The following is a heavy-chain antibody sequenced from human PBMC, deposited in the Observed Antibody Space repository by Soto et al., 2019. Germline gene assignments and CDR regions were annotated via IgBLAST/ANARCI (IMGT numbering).Heavy chain of an antibody. J-gene: IGHJ6*02. D-gene: IGHD7-27*01. CDR1: GFTFSSYG. CDR2: ISYDGSNK. V-gene: IGHV3-30*18. Sequence: QVQLVESGEGVVQPGRSLRLSCAASGFTFSSYGMHWVRQAPGKGLEWVAVISYDGSNKYYADSVKGRFTISRDNSKNTLYLQMNSLRAEDTAVYYCAKEKADWGSLPYYYGMDVWGQGTTVTVSS. CDR3: AKEKADWGSLPYYYGMDV.